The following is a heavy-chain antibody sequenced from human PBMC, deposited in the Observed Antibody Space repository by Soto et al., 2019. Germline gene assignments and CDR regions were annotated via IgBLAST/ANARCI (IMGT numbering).Heavy chain of an antibody. D-gene: IGHD3-10*01. CDR1: GFTFSSYA. Sequence: PGGSLRLSCAASGFTFSSYAMHWVRQAPGKGLEWVAVISYDGSNKYYADSVKGRFTISRDNSKNTLYLQMNSLRAEDTAVYYCARGAYYYGSGSYYMYYYYYYGMDVWGQGTTVTVSS. J-gene: IGHJ6*02. CDR3: ARGAYYYGSGSYYMYYYYYYGMDV. CDR2: ISYDGSNK. V-gene: IGHV3-30-3*01.